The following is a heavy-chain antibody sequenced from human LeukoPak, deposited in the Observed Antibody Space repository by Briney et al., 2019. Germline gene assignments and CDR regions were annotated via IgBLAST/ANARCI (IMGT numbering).Heavy chain of an antibody. CDR3: ARNHGVNPTYFDY. CDR2: IIPIFGTA. Sequence: ASVKVSCKASGGTFSSYAISWVRQAPGQGLEWMGGIIPIFGTANYAQKFQGRVTITTDESTSTAYMELSSLRSEDTAVYYCARNHGVNPTYFDYWGQGTLVTVSS. V-gene: IGHV1-69*05. CDR1: GGTFSSYA. D-gene: IGHD5-24*01. J-gene: IGHJ4*02.